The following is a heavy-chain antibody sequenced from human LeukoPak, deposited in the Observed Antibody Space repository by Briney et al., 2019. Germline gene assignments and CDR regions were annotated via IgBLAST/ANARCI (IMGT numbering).Heavy chain of an antibody. Sequence: GGSLRLSCAASGFTFSDYYMTWIQAPGKGLECISYISSSGGATYSADSVKGRFTISRDNAKNSLYLQMNGLRADDTAIYYCATANWGGGWYYLDYWGQGALVTVSS. D-gene: IGHD6-19*01. J-gene: IGHJ4*02. CDR1: GFTFSDYY. CDR3: ATANWGGGWYYLDY. CDR2: ISSSGGAT. V-gene: IGHV3-11*01.